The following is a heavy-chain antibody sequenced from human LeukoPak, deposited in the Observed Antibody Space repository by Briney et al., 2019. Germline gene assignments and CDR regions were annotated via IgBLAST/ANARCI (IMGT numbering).Heavy chain of an antibody. V-gene: IGHV3-7*01. CDR1: GFTFSSYW. J-gene: IGHJ4*02. D-gene: IGHD3-3*01. Sequence: GGPLRLSCAASGFTFSSYWMSWVRQAPGKGLEGVANIKQDGSEKYYVDSVKGRFTISRDNAKNSLYLQMNSLRAEDTAVYYCARNTIFGVVIDYWGQGTLVTVSS. CDR3: ARNTIFGVVIDY. CDR2: IKQDGSEK.